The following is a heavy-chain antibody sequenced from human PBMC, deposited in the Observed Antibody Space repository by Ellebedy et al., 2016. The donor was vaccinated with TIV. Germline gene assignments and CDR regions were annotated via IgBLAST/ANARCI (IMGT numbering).Heavy chain of an antibody. CDR1: GFTFGDYA. V-gene: IGHV3-23*01. CDR3: AKLREDIVATIPSDYYYYYYGMDV. J-gene: IGHJ6*02. CDR2: ISGSGGST. Sequence: GESLKISCTASGFTFGDYAMGWFRQAPGKGLEWVSAISGSGGSTYYADSVKGRFTISRDNSKNTLYLQMNSLRAEDTAVYYCAKLREDIVATIPSDYYYYYYGMDVWGQGTTVTVSS. D-gene: IGHD5-12*01.